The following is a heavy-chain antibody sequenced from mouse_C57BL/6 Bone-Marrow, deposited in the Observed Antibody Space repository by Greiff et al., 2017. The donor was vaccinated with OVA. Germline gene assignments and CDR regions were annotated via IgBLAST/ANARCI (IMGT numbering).Heavy chain of an antibody. CDR2: IDPENGDT. Sequence: VQLQQSGAELVRPGASVKLSCTASGFNIKDDYMHWVKQRPEQGLEWIGWIDPENGDTEYASKFQGKATITADTSSNTAYLQLSSLTSEDTAVYYCTTDVPPAWFAYRGQGTLVTVSA. CDR3: TTDVPPAWFAY. CDR1: GFNIKDDY. V-gene: IGHV14-4*01. J-gene: IGHJ3*01.